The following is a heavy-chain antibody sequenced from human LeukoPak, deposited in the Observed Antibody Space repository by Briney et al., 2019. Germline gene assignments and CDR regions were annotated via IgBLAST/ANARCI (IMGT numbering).Heavy chain of an antibody. Sequence: PGGSLRLSCAASGFTFSNAWMSWVRQAPGKGLEWVGGIKGKADGGATDYAAPVKGRFTISRDDSKSTVSLQVNSLRTEDTAVYYCISSVSRATNADHWGQGTLVTVSA. D-gene: IGHD6-6*01. CDR3: ISSVSRATNADH. CDR1: GFTFSNAW. CDR2: IKGKADGGAT. J-gene: IGHJ5*02. V-gene: IGHV3-15*01.